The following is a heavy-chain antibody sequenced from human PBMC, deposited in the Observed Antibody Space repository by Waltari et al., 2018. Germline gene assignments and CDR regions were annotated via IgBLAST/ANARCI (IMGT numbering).Heavy chain of an antibody. CDR2: VDPEDGET. J-gene: IGHJ3*01. D-gene: IGHD6-19*01. Sequence: EVQLLQSGAELTEPGTTVRLSCKVSGYTFRDYYIHWVQQAPGKGLRWMGLVDPEDGETIYADNFQGRVTISADTSTDTAFMELSSLRSEDTAVFYCATALGDSSSASRPFDFWGQGTMITVSS. V-gene: IGHV1-69-2*01. CDR1: GYTFRDYY. CDR3: ATALGDSSSASRPFDF.